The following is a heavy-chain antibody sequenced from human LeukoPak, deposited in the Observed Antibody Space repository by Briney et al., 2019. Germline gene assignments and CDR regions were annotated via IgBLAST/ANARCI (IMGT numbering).Heavy chain of an antibody. CDR3: AKRSSLNYFDS. V-gene: IGHV3-23*01. J-gene: IGHJ4*02. CDR2: IRTGGGAT. CDR1: GFTFSIYA. Sequence: PGGSLRLSCAASGFTFSIYAMHWVRQAPGKGLEWVSTIRTGGGATTYADTVKGRFTISRDNSKNTLYLQMSSLRAEDTAVYYCAKRSSLNYFDSWGQGTLVTVSS. D-gene: IGHD3-16*01.